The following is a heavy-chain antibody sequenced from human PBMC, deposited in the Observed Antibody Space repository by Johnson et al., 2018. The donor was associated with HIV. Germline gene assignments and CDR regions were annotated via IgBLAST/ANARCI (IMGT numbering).Heavy chain of an antibody. CDR3: ARDGRGLDAFDS. V-gene: IGHV3-7*01. Sequence: VQLVESGGGLVQPGGSLRLSCAASGFTVSSNYMSWVRQAPGKGLEWVANIKQDGSEKYYVDSVKGRFTIYRDTAKNSLYLQMNSLRDVDTAVYYCARDGRGLDAFDSWGQGTMVTVSS. CDR1: GFTVSSNY. D-gene: IGHD3/OR15-3a*01. J-gene: IGHJ3*02. CDR2: IKQDGSEK.